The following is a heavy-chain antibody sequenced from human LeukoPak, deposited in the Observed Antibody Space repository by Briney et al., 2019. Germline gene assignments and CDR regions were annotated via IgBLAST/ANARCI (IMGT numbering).Heavy chain of an antibody. Sequence: SVKVSCKASGGTFSSYAISWVRQAPGQGLEWMGRIIPIFGTANYAQKFQGRVTITTDESTSTAYMELSSLRSEDTAVYYCARDSYSGSYISYWGQGTLVTASS. CDR1: GGTFSSYA. J-gene: IGHJ4*02. V-gene: IGHV1-69*05. D-gene: IGHD1-26*01. CDR3: ARDSYSGSYISY. CDR2: IIPIFGTA.